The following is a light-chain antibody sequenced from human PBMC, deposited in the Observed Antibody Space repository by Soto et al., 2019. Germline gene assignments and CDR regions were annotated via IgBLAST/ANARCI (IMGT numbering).Light chain of an antibody. CDR1: GSDVGGYDY. J-gene: IGLJ1*01. CDR2: EVT. CDR3: SSYTSSSTYV. Sequence: SVLTQPASVSGSPGQSITISCTGTGSDVGGYDYVSWYQHHPGKAPKVMIYEVTNRPSGVSNRFSGSKSGNTASLTISGLLAEDEADYYCSSYTSSSTYVFGTGTKVNVL. V-gene: IGLV2-14*01.